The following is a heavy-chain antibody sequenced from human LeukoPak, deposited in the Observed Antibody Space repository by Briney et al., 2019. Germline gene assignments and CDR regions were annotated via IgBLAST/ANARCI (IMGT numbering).Heavy chain of an antibody. J-gene: IGHJ4*02. D-gene: IGHD5-18*01. CDR3: AKGSGYSYGYFDY. CDR2: ISGSGGST. CDR1: GFTFSSYA. V-gene: IGHV3-23*01. Sequence: PGGSLRLSCAASGFTFSSYAISGVRQAPGKGLECVSAISGSGGSTYYADSVKGRFTISRDNSKNRLYLQMNSLRAEDTAVYYCAKGSGYSYGYFDYWGQGTLVTVSS.